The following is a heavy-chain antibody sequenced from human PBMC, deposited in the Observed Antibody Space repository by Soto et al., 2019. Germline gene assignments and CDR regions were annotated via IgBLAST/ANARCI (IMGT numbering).Heavy chain of an antibody. CDR3: ARAPPSTEYCSGGSCYSWTLDY. Sequence: PGGSLRLSCAASGFTFSDYYMSWIRQAPGKGLEWVSYISSSGSTIYYADSVKGRFTISRDNAKNSLYLQMNSLRAEDTAVYYCARAPPSTEYCSGGSCYSWTLDYWGQGTLVTVSS. V-gene: IGHV3-11*01. D-gene: IGHD2-15*01. J-gene: IGHJ4*02. CDR1: GFTFSDYY. CDR2: ISSSGSTI.